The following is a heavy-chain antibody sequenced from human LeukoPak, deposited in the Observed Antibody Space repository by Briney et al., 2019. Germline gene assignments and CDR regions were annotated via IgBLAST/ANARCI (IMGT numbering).Heavy chain of an antibody. D-gene: IGHD1-26*01. Sequence: GGSLRLSRAASGFTFSSYSMNWVRQAPGKGLEWVSSISSSSSYIYYADSVKGRFTISRDNAKNSLYLQMNSLRAEDTAVYYCAREGIVGATTAWFDPWGQGTLVTVSS. CDR2: ISSSSSYI. CDR1: GFTFSSYS. V-gene: IGHV3-21*01. CDR3: AREGIVGATTAWFDP. J-gene: IGHJ5*02.